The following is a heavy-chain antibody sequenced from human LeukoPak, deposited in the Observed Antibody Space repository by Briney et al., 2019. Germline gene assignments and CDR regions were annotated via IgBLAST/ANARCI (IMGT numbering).Heavy chain of an antibody. J-gene: IGHJ4*02. CDR2: FYPPDSDT. CDR1: GYSFTTYW. V-gene: IGHV5-51*01. Sequence: GESLKISFKGSGYSFTTYWIGWVRQVRGKGLGGMGIFYPPDSDTRYSPSFQGHVTMSADKSTSTDYLQWSSLKASNTAMYYCARTNGYSTGWTRFDYWGQGTLLTVSS. CDR3: ARTNGYSTGWTRFDY. D-gene: IGHD6-19*01.